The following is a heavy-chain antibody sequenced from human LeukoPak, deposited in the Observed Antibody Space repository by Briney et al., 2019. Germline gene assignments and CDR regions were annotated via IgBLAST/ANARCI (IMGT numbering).Heavy chain of an antibody. CDR2: IYTSGST. Sequence: PSETLSLTCTVSGVSISSYYWNWIRQPAAKGPEWIGRIYTSGSTNFNPSLKSRVTMSVDTSKNQFSLKLSSVTAADTAVYYCARGVVVTQPGYFQHWGQGTLVTVSS. J-gene: IGHJ1*01. CDR3: ARGVVVTQPGYFQH. CDR1: GVSISSYY. V-gene: IGHV4-4*07. D-gene: IGHD2-15*01.